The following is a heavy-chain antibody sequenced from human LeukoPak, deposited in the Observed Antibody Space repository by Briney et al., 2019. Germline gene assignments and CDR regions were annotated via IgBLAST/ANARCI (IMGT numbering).Heavy chain of an antibody. CDR3: ARGSDYDTLTGLDY. CDR2: IYSGGGT. Sequence: GGSLRLSCAASGFTVSSNYMSWVRQAPGKGLEWVSVIYSGGGTYYAYSVKGRFTISRDNSKNTLYLQMNSLRAEDTAVYYCARGSDYDTLTGLDYWGQGTLVTVSS. D-gene: IGHD3-9*01. J-gene: IGHJ4*02. V-gene: IGHV3-66*02. CDR1: GFTVSSNY.